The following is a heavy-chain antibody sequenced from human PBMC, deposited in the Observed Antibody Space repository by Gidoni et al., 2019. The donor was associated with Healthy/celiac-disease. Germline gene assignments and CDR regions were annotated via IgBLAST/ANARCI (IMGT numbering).Heavy chain of an antibody. Sequence: EVQLVESGGGLVKPGGSLRLSCAASGFTFSNAWRSWVRQAPGKGLEWVGRIKSKTDGGTTDYAAPVKGRFTISRDDSKNTLYLQMNSLKTEDTAVYYCTTAPDYDFWSGYWKRGQDPWGQGTLVTVSS. CDR2: IKSKTDGGTT. CDR1: GFTFSNAW. D-gene: IGHD3-3*01. V-gene: IGHV3-15*01. J-gene: IGHJ5*02. CDR3: TTAPDYDFWSGYWKRGQDP.